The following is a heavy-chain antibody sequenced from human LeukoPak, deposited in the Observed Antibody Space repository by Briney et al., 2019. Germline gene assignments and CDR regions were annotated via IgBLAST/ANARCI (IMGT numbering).Heavy chain of an antibody. D-gene: IGHD6-19*01. J-gene: IGHJ4*02. CDR2: IKHDGSER. CDR1: GFTSSSYW. Sequence: GGSLRLSCAASGFTSSSYWMSWVRQAPGKGLEWVANIKHDGSERYSVDAVKGRFTISRDNAENSLYLQMNSLTAQDTAVYYCAREWQWLAFDYWGRGILVTVSS. CDR3: AREWQWLAFDY. V-gene: IGHV3-7*01.